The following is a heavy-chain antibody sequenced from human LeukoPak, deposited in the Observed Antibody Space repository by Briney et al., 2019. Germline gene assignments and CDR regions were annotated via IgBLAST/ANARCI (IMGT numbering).Heavy chain of an antibody. J-gene: IGHJ6*03. CDR1: GFTFSSYG. CDR3: AKDQRTVRAYMDV. CDR2: IRYDGSNK. Sequence: GGSLRLSCAASGFTFSSYGMHWVRQAPGKGLEWVAFIRYDGSNKYYADSVKGRFTISRDNSKNTLYLQMNSLRAEDTAVYYCAKDQRTVRAYMDVWGKGTTVTVSS. V-gene: IGHV3-30*02.